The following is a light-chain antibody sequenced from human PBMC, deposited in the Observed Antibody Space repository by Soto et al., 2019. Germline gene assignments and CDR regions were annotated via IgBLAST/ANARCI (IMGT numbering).Light chain of an antibody. CDR3: CSYAGSV. Sequence: QSALTQPASVSGSPGQSNTISCTGTSSDVGSYNLVSWYQQHPGKAPKLMIYEGSKRPSGVSNRFSGSKSGNTASLTISGLQAEDEADYYCCSYAGSVFGGGTKVTVL. V-gene: IGLV2-23*01. CDR2: EGS. CDR1: SSDVGSYNL. J-gene: IGLJ2*01.